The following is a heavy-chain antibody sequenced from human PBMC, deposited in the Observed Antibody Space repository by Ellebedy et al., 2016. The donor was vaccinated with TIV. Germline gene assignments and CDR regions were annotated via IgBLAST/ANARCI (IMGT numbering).Heavy chain of an antibody. Sequence: PGGSLRLSCAASGFTFSPYNMNWVRQAPGKGLEWVSSISTSSSYIYYADSVKGRFTISRDNAKNSLYLQMNSLGAEDTAFYYCARDWGYGDYLYFDRWGRGTLVTGSS. CDR2: ISTSSSYI. V-gene: IGHV3-21*01. J-gene: IGHJ2*01. CDR1: GFTFSPYN. D-gene: IGHD4-17*01. CDR3: ARDWGYGDYLYFDR.